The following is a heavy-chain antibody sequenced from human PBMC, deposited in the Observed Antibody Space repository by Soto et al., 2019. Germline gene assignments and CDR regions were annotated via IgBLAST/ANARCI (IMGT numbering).Heavy chain of an antibody. Sequence: GALRLSSAPSVFTFSTDAITWVRQAPGKGLEWVSAIGTSANSAKYADSVKGRFTVSRDNSRNTLYLQMNSLRADDTAVYYCTKDWSAAHWGQGTLVTVSS. CDR1: VFTFSTDA. CDR2: IGTSANSA. D-gene: IGHD3-3*01. V-gene: IGHV3-23*01. J-gene: IGHJ4*02. CDR3: TKDWSAAH.